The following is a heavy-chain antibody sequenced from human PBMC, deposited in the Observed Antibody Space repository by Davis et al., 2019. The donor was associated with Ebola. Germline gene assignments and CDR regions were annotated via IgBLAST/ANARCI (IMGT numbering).Heavy chain of an antibody. CDR3: ARRPMYQLLSGYFDY. D-gene: IGHD2-2*01. CDR1: GGSFSGYY. Sequence: PSETLSLTCAVYGGSFSGYYWSWIRQPPGKGLEWIGEINHSGSTNYNPSLKSRVTISVDTSKNQFSLKLSSVTAADTAVYYCARRPMYQLLSGYFDYWGQGTLVTVSS. J-gene: IGHJ4*02. V-gene: IGHV4-34*01. CDR2: INHSGST.